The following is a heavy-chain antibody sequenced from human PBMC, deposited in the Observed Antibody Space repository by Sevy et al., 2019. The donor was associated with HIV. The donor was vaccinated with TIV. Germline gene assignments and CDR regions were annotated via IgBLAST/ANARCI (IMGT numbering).Heavy chain of an antibody. CDR1: GGSISSYY. V-gene: IGHV4-59*01. CDR2: IYYSGST. J-gene: IGHJ6*02. D-gene: IGHD4-17*01. Sequence: SETLSLTCTVSGGSISSYYWSWIRQPPGKGLEWIGYIYYSGSTNYNPSLKSRVTISVDTSKNQFSLKLSSVTAADTAVYYCARGRPNDYGDYVGGFYGIDVWGQGTTVTVSS. CDR3: ARGRPNDYGDYVGGFYGIDV.